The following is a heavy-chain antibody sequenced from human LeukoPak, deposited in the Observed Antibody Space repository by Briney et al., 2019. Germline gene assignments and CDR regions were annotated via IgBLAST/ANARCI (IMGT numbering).Heavy chain of an antibody. CDR3: SRDQRHSSADDY. V-gene: IGHV3-7*01. J-gene: IGHJ4*02. Sequence: GGSLRLSCAASGFTFSSYWMSWVRQAPGKGLEGVANIKQDGSEKYYVDSVKGRFTISRDNAKNSLYLQMNSLRADETAVYYCSRDQRHSSADDYWGQGTLVTVPS. CDR1: GFTFSSYW. D-gene: IGHD6-25*01. CDR2: IKQDGSEK.